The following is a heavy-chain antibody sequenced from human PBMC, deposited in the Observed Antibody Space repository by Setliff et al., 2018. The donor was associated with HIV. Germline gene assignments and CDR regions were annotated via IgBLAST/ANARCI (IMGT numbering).Heavy chain of an antibody. V-gene: IGHV1-3*01. CDR3: ARDHDRYDILTGYPGGYYYYMDV. CDR2: INAGNGNT. J-gene: IGHJ6*03. D-gene: IGHD3-9*01. CDR1: GYTFTSYA. Sequence: ASVKVSCKASGYTFTSYAMHWVRQAPGQRLEWMGWINAGNGNTKYPQKFQGRVTITRDTSASTAHMELSSLRSEDTAVYYWARDHDRYDILTGYPGGYYYYMDVWGKGTTVTV.